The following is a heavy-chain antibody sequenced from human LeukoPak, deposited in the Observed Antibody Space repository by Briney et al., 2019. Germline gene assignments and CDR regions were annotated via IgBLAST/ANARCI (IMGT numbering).Heavy chain of an antibody. D-gene: IGHD7-27*01. CDR2: INPSGGST. Sequence: ASVKVSCTASGYTFTSYYMHWVRQAPGQALEWMGIINPSGGSTTYAQKFQARVTMTRDTSAITVYMELSSLRSEGTAVYYCATRKLGNDYWGQGTLVSVSS. V-gene: IGHV1-46*01. CDR3: ATRKLGNDY. J-gene: IGHJ4*02. CDR1: GYTFTSYY.